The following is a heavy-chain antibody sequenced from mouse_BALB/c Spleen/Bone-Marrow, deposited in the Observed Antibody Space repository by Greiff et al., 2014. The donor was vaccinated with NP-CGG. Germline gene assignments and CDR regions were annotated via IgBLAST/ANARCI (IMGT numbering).Heavy chain of an antibody. CDR3: ARSPWFAY. CDR1: GFTFSSFG. Sequence: EVQLVESGGGLVQPGGSRKLSCAASGFTFSSFGMHWVRQAPEKGLEWVAYISSGSSTIYYADTVKGRFTISGDNPKSTLFLQMTSLRSEDTAMYYCARSPWFAYWGQGTLVTVSA. J-gene: IGHJ3*01. V-gene: IGHV5-17*02. CDR2: ISSGSSTI.